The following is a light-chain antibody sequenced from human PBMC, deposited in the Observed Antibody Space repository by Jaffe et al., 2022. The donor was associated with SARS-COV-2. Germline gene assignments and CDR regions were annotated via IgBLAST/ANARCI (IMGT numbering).Light chain of an antibody. CDR2: EDT. Sequence: QSALTQPASVSGSPGQSITISCSGTSSDVGYYTLVSWYQHHSGKAPQLMIYEDTKRPSGTSSRFSGSKSGNTATLTISGLQAEDEADYYCCSYAVGGTWMFGGGTKLIVL. J-gene: IGLJ3*02. CDR3: CSYAVGGTWM. V-gene: IGLV2-23*01. CDR1: SSDVGYYTL.